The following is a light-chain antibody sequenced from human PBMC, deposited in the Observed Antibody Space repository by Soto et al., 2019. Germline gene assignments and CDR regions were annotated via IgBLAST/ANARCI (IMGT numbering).Light chain of an antibody. CDR3: SSYTSSSTYV. J-gene: IGLJ1*01. CDR2: GNT. Sequence: QSVLTQPPSVSGAPGQRVTISCTGSGSNIGAGYDVNWYQQFPGTAPKLLIYGNTNRPSGVPDRFSGSKSGTSASLAITGLQAEDEADYYCSSYTSSSTYVFGTGTKVTVL. V-gene: IGLV1-40*01. CDR1: GSNIGAGYD.